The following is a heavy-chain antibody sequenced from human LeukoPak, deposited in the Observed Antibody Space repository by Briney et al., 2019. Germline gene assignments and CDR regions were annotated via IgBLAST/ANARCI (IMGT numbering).Heavy chain of an antibody. J-gene: IGHJ4*02. V-gene: IGHV1-2*02. CDR1: GYSFNGYY. D-gene: IGHD2/OR15-2a*01. Sequence: ASVKVSCKASGYSFNGYYMHWVRQAPGQGPEWMGWINPHSGDTESAQKFQGRVTMTRDTSINTAYMELTRLKSDDTAVYYCATSGPDFLPVSPLLDFWGQGTLVTVSS. CDR3: ATSGPDFLPVSPLLDF. CDR2: INPHSGDT.